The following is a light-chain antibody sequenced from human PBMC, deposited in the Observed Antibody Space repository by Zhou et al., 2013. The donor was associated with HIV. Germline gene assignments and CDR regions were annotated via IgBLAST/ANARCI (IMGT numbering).Light chain of an antibody. CDR2: GAS. J-gene: IGKJ3*01. CDR1: QSVSVSY. CDR3: QQCGSSPLFT. Sequence: EIVLTQSPGTLSLSPGERATLSCRASQSVSVSYLTWYQQKPGQAPRLLIYGASSRATGTPDRFSGSGSGTDFTLTISRLEPEDSAVYYCQQCGSSPLFTFGPGTKVDIK. V-gene: IGKV3-20*01.